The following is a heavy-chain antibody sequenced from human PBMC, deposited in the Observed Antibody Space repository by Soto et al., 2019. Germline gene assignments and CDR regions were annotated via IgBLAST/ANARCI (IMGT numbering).Heavy chain of an antibody. J-gene: IGHJ4*02. CDR2: IYYSGST. V-gene: IGHV4-59*08. Sequence: SETLSLTCTVSGGSISSYYWSWIRQPPGKGLEWIGYIYYSGSTNYNPSLKNRVTISVDTSKNQFSLKLSSVTAADTAVYYCERRYGSCFDYWGQGTLVTVSS. CDR1: GGSISSYY. D-gene: IGHD5-18*01. CDR3: ERRYGSCFDY.